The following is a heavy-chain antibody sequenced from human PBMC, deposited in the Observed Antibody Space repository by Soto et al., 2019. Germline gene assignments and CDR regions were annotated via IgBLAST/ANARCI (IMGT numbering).Heavy chain of an antibody. CDR3: AREGGGITGTTFRYGFDP. CDR2: IYYSGST. Sequence: QVQLQESGPGLVKPSQTLSLTCTVSGGSISSGGYYWSWIRQHPGKGLEWIGYIYYSGSTYYNPSLKSRVTISVDTSKNQFSLKLRSVTASDTAVYYCAREGGGITGTTFRYGFDPWGQGTLVTVSS. D-gene: IGHD1-7*01. CDR1: GGSISSGGYY. V-gene: IGHV4-31*03. J-gene: IGHJ5*02.